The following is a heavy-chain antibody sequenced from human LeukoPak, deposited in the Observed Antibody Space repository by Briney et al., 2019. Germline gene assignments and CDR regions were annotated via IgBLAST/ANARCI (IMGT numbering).Heavy chain of an antibody. CDR3: ARTYSSSRYWYFDL. J-gene: IGHJ2*01. CDR2: IKQDGSEE. D-gene: IGHD6-6*01. Sequence: ANIKQDGSEEYYVDSVKARFTISRDNAKTSLYLQMNSLRAEDTAVYYCARTYSSSRYWYFDLWGRGTLVTVXS. V-gene: IGHV3-7*01.